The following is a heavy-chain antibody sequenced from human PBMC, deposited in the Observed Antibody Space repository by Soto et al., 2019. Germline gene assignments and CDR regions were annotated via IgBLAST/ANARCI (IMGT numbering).Heavy chain of an antibody. CDR2: IDSSSGYT. D-gene: IGHD3-16*01. Sequence: PGGSLRLSCAASGFRFSDYYMSWIRQAPGKGLEWISYIDSSSGYTNYADSVKGRFTISRDNAKNSLYLQVSSLRAEDTATYYCARDLRRNRGSYFDYGGRGPPVPVST. CDR1: GFRFSDYY. CDR3: ARDLRRNRGSYFDY. V-gene: IGHV3-11*05. J-gene: IGHJ4*02.